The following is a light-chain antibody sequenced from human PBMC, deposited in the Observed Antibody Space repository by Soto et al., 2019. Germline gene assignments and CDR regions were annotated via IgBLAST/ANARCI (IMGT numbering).Light chain of an antibody. CDR2: QDS. V-gene: IGLV3-1*01. CDR3: QAWDL. CDR1: KLGDKY. Sequence: SYELTQPPSVSVSPGQTASITCSGDKLGDKYACWYQQKPGQSPVLVIYQDSKRPSGIPERFSGSNSGNTATLTISGTQAMDEADYYCQAWDLFGGGTKVTVL. J-gene: IGLJ2*01.